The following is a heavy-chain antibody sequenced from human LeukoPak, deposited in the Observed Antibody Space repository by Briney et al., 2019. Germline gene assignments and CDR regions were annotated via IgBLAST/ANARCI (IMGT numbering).Heavy chain of an antibody. V-gene: IGHV4-61*01. CDR1: GGSVSSGSYY. Sequence: SETLSLTCTVSGGSVSSGSYYWSWIRQPPGKGLEWIEYIYYSGGTNYNPSLKSRVTISVDTSKNQFSLKLSSVTAADTAVYYCARDGPPHPYCSGGSCYYYYGMDVWGKGTMVTVSS. CDR2: IYYSGGT. CDR3: ARDGPPHPYCSGGSCYYYYGMDV. J-gene: IGHJ6*04. D-gene: IGHD2-15*01.